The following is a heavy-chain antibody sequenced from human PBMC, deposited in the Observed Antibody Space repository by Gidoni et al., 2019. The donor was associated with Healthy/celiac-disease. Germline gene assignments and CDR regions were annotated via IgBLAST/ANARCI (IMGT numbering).Heavy chain of an antibody. CDR2: IYYSGST. D-gene: IGHD6-19*01. CDR3: ARHSTGSSGWYRHWYFDL. CDR1: GGSISSYY. J-gene: IGHJ2*01. Sequence: QVQLQESGPGLVKPSETLSLTCTVFGGSISSYYWSWIRQPPGKGLEWIGYIYYSGSTNYNPSLKSRVTISVDTSKNQFSLKLSSVTAADTAVYYCARHSTGSSGWYRHWYFDLWGRGTLVTVSS. V-gene: IGHV4-59*08.